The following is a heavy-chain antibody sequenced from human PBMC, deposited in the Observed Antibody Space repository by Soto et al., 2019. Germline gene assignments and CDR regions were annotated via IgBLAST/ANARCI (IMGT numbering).Heavy chain of an antibody. CDR2: ISAYNGNT. J-gene: IGHJ6*03. CDR1: GYTFTSYG. CDR3: ARGGGDVCSGGSCHYYYYMDV. V-gene: IGHV1-18*01. Sequence: ASVKVSCKASGYTFTSYGISWVRQAPGQGLEWMGWISAYNGNTNYAQKLQGRVTMTTDTSTSTAYMELRSLRSDDTAVYHCARGGGDVCSGGSCHYYYYMDVWGKGTTVTVSS. D-gene: IGHD2-15*01.